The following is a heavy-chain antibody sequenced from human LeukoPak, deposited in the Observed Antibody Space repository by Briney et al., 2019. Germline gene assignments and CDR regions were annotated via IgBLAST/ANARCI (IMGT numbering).Heavy chain of an antibody. CDR1: GGSFSGYY. CDR2: INHSGST. D-gene: IGHD6-19*01. V-gene: IGHV4-34*01. J-gene: IGHJ6*03. Sequence: SETLSLTCAVYGGSFSGYYWSWIRQPPGKGLEWIGEINHSGSTNYNPSLKSRVTISVDTSKNQFSLKLSSVTAADTAVYYCARGGSGWGNYYYYMDVWGKGTTVTVSS. CDR3: ARGGSGWGNYYYYMDV.